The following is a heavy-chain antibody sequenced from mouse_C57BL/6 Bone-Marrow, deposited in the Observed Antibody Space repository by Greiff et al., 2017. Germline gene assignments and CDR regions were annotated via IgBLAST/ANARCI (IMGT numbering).Heavy chain of an antibody. CDR2: IRNKANGYTT. J-gene: IGHJ2*01. CDR3: ARYVVATDYFDY. Sequence: EVMLVESGGGLVQPGGSLSLSCAASGFTFTDYYMSWVRQPPGKALEWLGFIRNKANGYTTEYSASVKGRFTISRDNSQSILYLQMNARRAEDSATYYCARYVVATDYFDYWGQGTTLTVSS. CDR1: GFTFTDYY. V-gene: IGHV7-3*01. D-gene: IGHD1-1*01.